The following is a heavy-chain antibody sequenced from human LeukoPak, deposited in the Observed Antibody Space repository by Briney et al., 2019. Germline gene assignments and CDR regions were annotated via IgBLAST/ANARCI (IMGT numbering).Heavy chain of an antibody. J-gene: IGHJ1*01. Sequence: GGSLRLSCAASGFTFSSYSMNWVRQAPGKGLEWVSSISSSSSYIYYADSVKGRFTISRDNAKNSLYLQMNSLRAEDTAVYYCARGYYYGSGSYPRVEYFQHWGQGTLVTVSS. D-gene: IGHD3-10*01. CDR2: ISSSSSYI. V-gene: IGHV3-21*01. CDR1: GFTFSSYS. CDR3: ARGYYYGSGSYPRVEYFQH.